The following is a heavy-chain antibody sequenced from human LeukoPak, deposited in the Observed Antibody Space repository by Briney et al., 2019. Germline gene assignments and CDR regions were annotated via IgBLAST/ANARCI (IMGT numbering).Heavy chain of an antibody. CDR1: GGSISSGSYY. V-gene: IGHV4-61*02. J-gene: IGHJ3*02. CDR3: ARVYLSGYYDSSGYAPIDAFDI. Sequence: PSETLSLTCTVSGGSISSGSYYWSWIRQPAGRGLEWIGRISPSGSTNHNPSLTSRVTISVDTSKNQFSLKLSSVTAADTAVYYCARVYLSGYYDSSGYAPIDAFDIWGQGTMVTVSS. CDR2: ISPSGST. D-gene: IGHD3-22*01.